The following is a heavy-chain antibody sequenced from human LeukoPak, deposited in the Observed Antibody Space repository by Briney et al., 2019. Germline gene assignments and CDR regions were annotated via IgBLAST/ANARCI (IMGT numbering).Heavy chain of an antibody. CDR1: GGSVSSSSHY. D-gene: IGHD6-13*01. CDR2: IYYSGST. CDR3: ARDDSSTWGGVFDI. V-gene: IGHV4-61*01. J-gene: IGHJ3*02. Sequence: SETLSLTCTVSGGSVSSSSHYWSWIRQPPGKGLEWIGHIYYSGSTSYNHSLNSRVTISIDTSKNQFSLQLNSVTAADTALYFCARDDSSTWGGVFDIGGQGTLVTVSS.